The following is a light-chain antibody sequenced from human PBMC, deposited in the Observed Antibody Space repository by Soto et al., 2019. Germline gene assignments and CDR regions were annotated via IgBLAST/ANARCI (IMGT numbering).Light chain of an antibody. CDR2: VAS. V-gene: IGKV1-39*01. Sequence: DVRMTQSPSSLSASVGDTITITCRASRTINTYLNWFQQKPGEPPSLLIYVASTLHDGVPSRFSGSGSWADFTLTISGLQPEDFASYHCQQTYSDISFGGGTKV. J-gene: IGKJ4*01. CDR1: RTINTY. CDR3: QQTYSDIS.